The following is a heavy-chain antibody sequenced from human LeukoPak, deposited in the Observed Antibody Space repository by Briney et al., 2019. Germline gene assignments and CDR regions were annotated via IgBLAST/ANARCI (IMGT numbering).Heavy chain of an antibody. CDR1: GFTFGSFG. V-gene: IGHV3-23*01. J-gene: IGHJ6*03. Sequence: GRSLRLSCAASGFTFGSFGMSWVRQAPGKGLEWVSGISGSGHYTYQADSVKGRFTISRDNSKSTLYIQMNRVRGDDTAVYCCARDGSWGDYQFYFYMDVWGKGTTVTVSS. CDR3: ARDGSWGDYQFYFYMDV. D-gene: IGHD2-2*01. CDR2: ISGSGHYT.